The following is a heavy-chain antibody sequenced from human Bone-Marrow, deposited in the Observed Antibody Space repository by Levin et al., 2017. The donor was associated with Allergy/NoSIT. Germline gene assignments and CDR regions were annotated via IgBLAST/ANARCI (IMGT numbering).Heavy chain of an antibody. CDR1: GASIGGGSNY. CDR3: ARAYFYGLGSYSFYFDL. V-gene: IGHV4-39*07. J-gene: IGHJ5*02. CDR2: IFYSGTT. Sequence: SETLSLTCSVSGASIGGGSNYWNWIRQPPGKGLEWIGTIFYSGTTYYNRSLQSRATISVDTSKNQFSLRLSSLTAADTAVYYCARAYFYGLGSYSFYFDLWGQGTLVSVSS. D-gene: IGHD3-10*01.